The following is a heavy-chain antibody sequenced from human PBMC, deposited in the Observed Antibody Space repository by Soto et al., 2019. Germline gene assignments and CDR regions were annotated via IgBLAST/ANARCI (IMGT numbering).Heavy chain of an antibody. Sequence: TVKVSCKASGGTFSSYAISWVRQAPGQGLEWMGGIIPIFGTENYAQKFQGRVTITADESTSTAYMELSSLRSEDTAVYYCARDYVVVPAAISYYYGMDVWGQGTTVTVSS. CDR3: ARDYVVVPAAISYYYGMDV. CDR2: IIPIFGTE. J-gene: IGHJ6*02. D-gene: IGHD2-2*01. CDR1: GGTFSSYA. V-gene: IGHV1-69*13.